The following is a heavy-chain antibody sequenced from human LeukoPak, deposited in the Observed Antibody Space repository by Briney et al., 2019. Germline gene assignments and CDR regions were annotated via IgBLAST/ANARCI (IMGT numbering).Heavy chain of an antibody. D-gene: IGHD4-11*01. CDR3: ARLDDYSNPDY. V-gene: IGHV5-51*03. CDR2: IYAGDSDI. Sequence: GESLTISCKGSGYSLTSYWIAWVRQMPGKGLEWMGIIYAGDSDTMMGIIYAGDSDIRYSPSFEGQVTISADKSISTAYLQWSSLKASDTAMYYCARLDDYSNPDYWGQGTLVTVSS. J-gene: IGHJ4*02. CDR1: GYSLTSYW.